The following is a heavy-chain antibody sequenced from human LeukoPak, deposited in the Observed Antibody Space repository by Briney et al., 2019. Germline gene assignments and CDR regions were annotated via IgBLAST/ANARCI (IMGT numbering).Heavy chain of an antibody. Sequence: PGGSLRLSCAASAFTFSSYSMDSVRPAPGKGLEWGSYISSSSSTIYYAASVKGRFTISRDNAKNSLYLQMNSLRAEDTAVYYSARWDTAMEGYFDYWGQGTLVTVSS. V-gene: IGHV3-48*01. CDR2: ISSSSSTI. CDR3: ARWDTAMEGYFDY. CDR1: AFTFSSYS. J-gene: IGHJ4*02. D-gene: IGHD5-18*01.